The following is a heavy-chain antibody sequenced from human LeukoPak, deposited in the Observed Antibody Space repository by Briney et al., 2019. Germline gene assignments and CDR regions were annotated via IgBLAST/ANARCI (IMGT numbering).Heavy chain of an antibody. CDR1: GGSISSGGYY. D-gene: IGHD3-3*01. J-gene: IGHJ4*02. Sequence: SQTLSLTCTVSGGSISSGGYYWSWIRQPPGKGLEWIGYIYHSGSTYYNPSLKSRVTISVDRSKNQFSLKLSSVTAADTAVYYCARDRKDDFWSGYYVDYWGQGTLVTVSS. V-gene: IGHV4-30-2*01. CDR2: IYHSGST. CDR3: ARDRKDDFWSGYYVDY.